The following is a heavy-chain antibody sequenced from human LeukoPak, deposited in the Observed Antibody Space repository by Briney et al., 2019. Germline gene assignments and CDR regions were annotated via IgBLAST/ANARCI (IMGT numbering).Heavy chain of an antibody. D-gene: IGHD5-18*01. CDR2: IYTSGST. V-gene: IGHV4-4*07. CDR3: ATSRAGYSSGVFDY. J-gene: IGHJ4*02. CDR1: GGSISSYY. Sequence: SETLSLTCTVSGGSISSYYWSWIRQPAGKGLEWIGRIYTSGSTNYNPSLKSRVTMSVDTSKNQFSLKLSSVTAADTAVYYCATSRAGYSSGVFDYWGQGTLVTVPS.